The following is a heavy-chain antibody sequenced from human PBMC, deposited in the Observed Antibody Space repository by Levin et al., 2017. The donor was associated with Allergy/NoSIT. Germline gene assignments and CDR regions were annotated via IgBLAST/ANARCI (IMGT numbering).Heavy chain of an antibody. CDR3: ARCSSSEAGWYVDL. D-gene: IGHD2-15*01. V-gene: IGHV3-33*01. J-gene: IGHJ2*01. CDR1: GFNFSNYG. Sequence: SCAASGFNFSNYGLHWVRQAPGKGLEWVAVIWYDGTNKDHAGSVKGRFTISRDNSKNMLYLQMNSLKFDDTAVYYCARCSSSEAGWYVDLWGRGSLVTVSS. CDR2: IWYDGTNK.